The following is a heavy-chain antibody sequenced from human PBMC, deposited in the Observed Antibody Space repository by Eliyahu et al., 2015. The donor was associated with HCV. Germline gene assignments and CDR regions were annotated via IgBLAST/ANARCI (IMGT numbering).Heavy chain of an antibody. CDR1: GGTITTYA. J-gene: IGHJ5*02. CDR2: ITPLSCTA. Sequence: QVQLLQSGAEGGKPGSSVKVSCKASGGTITTYAISWVRQAPGQGLEWMGGITPLSCTAKYAQKFQGRVTITADESTSTAYMEVNSLRFEDTAVYYCAIEGGSSGPRWFDPWGQGTLVTVSS. D-gene: IGHD6-19*01. CDR3: AIEGGSSGPRWFDP. V-gene: IGHV1-69*01.